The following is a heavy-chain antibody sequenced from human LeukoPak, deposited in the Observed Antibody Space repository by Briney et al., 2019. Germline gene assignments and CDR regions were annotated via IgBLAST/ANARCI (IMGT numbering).Heavy chain of an antibody. J-gene: IGHJ4*02. D-gene: IGHD1-26*01. CDR3: AREASGNYFDY. CDR1: GYTFTSYY. CDR2: INPSGGST. Sequence: ASVKVSCKASGYTFTSYYMHWVRQAPGQGLEWMGIINPSGGSTSYAQKFQGRVTMTRDTSTSTVYMELSSLRSEDTAVYYRAREASGNYFDYWGQGTLVTVPS. V-gene: IGHV1-46*01.